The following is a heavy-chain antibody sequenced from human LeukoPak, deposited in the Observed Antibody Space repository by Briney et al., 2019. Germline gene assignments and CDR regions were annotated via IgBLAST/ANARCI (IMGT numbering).Heavy chain of an antibody. Sequence: GGSLRLSCAASGFTFSSYSMNWVRQAPGKGLEWVSYISTGSSTIYYADSVKGRFTISRDSAKNSLYLQMNSLRDGDTALYYCARDHWSNAFDIWGQGTMVTVSS. V-gene: IGHV3-48*02. CDR1: GFTFSSYS. CDR3: ARDHWSNAFDI. J-gene: IGHJ3*02. CDR2: ISTGSSTI.